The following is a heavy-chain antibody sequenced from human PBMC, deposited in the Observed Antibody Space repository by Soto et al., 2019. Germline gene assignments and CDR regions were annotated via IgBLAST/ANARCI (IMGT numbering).Heavy chain of an antibody. CDR1: GFIFTNYA. CDR3: ARDRATDYC. Sequence: EVQLLESGGGLVQPGGSLRLSCAASGFIFTNYAMTWVLQAPGKGLEWVSSISAGSSGTYYADSVKGRFTISRANSKNKLYLHMKSRRTEDTAVYYCARDRATDYCWGQGTLVTVSS. V-gene: IGHV3-23*01. D-gene: IGHD4-17*01. CDR2: ISAGSSGT. J-gene: IGHJ4*02.